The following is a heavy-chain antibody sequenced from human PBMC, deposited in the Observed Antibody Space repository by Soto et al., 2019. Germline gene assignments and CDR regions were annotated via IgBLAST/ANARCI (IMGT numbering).Heavy chain of an antibody. CDR1: GYTFTSYG. V-gene: IGHV1-18*01. CDR3: ARYGVGLIAADWCDP. D-gene: IGHD6-6*01. Sequence: QVQLVQSGAEVEKPVASVKGPCKASGYTFTSYGISWVRQSPGQGLEWMGWISAYNGNTNYAQKLQGRVTMNTDTRTSTAYMELRSLRSDDTAVYYCARYGVGLIAADWCDPWGQGTLVIVSS. CDR2: ISAYNGNT. J-gene: IGHJ5*02.